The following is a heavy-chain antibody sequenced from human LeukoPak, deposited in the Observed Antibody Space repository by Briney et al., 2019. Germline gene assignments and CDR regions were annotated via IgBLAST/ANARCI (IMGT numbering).Heavy chain of an antibody. V-gene: IGHV3-23*01. CDR1: GFVVSSNY. J-gene: IGHJ5*02. Sequence: GGSLRLSCAASGFVVSSNYMSWVRQAPGKGLEWVSAISGSGGSTYYADSVKGRFTISRDNSKNTLYLQMNSLRAEDTAVYYCAKDPIVLMVYARGRNWFDPWGQGTLVTVSS. CDR3: AKDPIVLMVYARGRNWFDP. CDR2: ISGSGGST. D-gene: IGHD2-8*01.